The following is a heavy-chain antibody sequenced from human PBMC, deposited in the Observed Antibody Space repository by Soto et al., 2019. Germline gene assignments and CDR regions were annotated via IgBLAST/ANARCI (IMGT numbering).Heavy chain of an antibody. CDR1: GFTFSDYA. CDR2: VSHDGRNT. D-gene: IGHD6-19*01. V-gene: IGHV3-30*18. CDR3: AKGGRQWLVTSDFNY. Sequence: VQLVESGGGVVQPGRSLRLSCAASGFTFSDYAMHWVRQAPGKGLEWVAVVSHDGRNTHYADSVKGRFTISRDSSTNTVALEMTSLCAEDTAVYYCAKGGRQWLVTSDFNYWGQGALVTVSS. J-gene: IGHJ4*02.